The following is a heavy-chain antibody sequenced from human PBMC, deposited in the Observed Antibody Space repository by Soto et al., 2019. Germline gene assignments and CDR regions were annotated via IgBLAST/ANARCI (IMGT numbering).Heavy chain of an antibody. D-gene: IGHD3-16*01. Sequence: SETLSLTCTVSGGSISSYYWSWIRQPPGKGLEWIGYIYYSGSTNYNPSLKSRVTMTRNTSISTAYMELSSLRSEDTAVYFCVRQVPFGPFDYWGQGTLVTVSS. V-gene: IGHV4-59*01. CDR3: VRQVPFGPFDY. J-gene: IGHJ4*02. CDR1: GGSISSYY. CDR2: IYYSGST.